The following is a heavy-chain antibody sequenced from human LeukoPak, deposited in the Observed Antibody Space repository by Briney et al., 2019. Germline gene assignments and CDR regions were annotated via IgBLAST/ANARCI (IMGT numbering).Heavy chain of an antibody. V-gene: IGHV3-23*01. Sequence: GGSLRLSCAASGFTFSSYAMSWVRQAPGKGLEWVSAISGSGGSTYYADSVKGRFTISRDNSKNTLYLQMNSLRAEDTAVYYCAKALLRSGAAALDYWGQGTLVTVSS. CDR1: GFTFSSYA. CDR3: AKALLRSGAAALDY. D-gene: IGHD6-13*01. CDR2: ISGSGGST. J-gene: IGHJ4*02.